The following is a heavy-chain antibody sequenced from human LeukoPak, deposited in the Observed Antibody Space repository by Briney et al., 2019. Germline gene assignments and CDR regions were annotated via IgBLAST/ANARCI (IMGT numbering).Heavy chain of an antibody. J-gene: IGHJ5*02. CDR1: GGSISSYY. V-gene: IGHV4-39*01. CDR2: IYYSGST. Sequence: SETLSLTCTVSGGSISSYYWSWIRQPPGKGLEWIGSIYYSGSTYYNPSLKSRVTISVDTSKNQFSLKLSSVTAADTAVYYCARGRGYYGSGRTKNWFDPWGQGTLVTVSS. CDR3: ARGRGYYGSGRTKNWFDP. D-gene: IGHD3-10*01.